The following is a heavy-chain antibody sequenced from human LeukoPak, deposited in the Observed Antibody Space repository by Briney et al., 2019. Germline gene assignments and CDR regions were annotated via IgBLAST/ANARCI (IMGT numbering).Heavy chain of an antibody. V-gene: IGHV3-21*01. CDR1: GFTFNDYY. CDR3: ARESDYYDSSGYYGY. J-gene: IGHJ4*02. Sequence: GGSLTLSCAASGFTFNDYYMNWLRQPPPKGREGVSSISSSSRYIYYPDSVKGRFTTPRDNAKNSLYLQMNSLRAEDTAVYYCARESDYYDSSGYYGYWGQGTLVTVSS. CDR2: ISSSSRYI. D-gene: IGHD3-22*01.